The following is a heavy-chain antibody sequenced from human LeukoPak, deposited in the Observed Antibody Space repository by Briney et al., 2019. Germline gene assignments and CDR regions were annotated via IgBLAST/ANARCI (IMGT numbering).Heavy chain of an antibody. CDR2: IRYDGSNK. CDR3: AKDLFAGGDY. J-gene: IGHJ4*02. D-gene: IGHD2-21*01. CDR1: GFTFSSYG. Sequence: GGSLRLSCAASGFTFSSYGMHWVRQAPGKGLEWVAFIRYDGSNKYYADSVKGRFTISRDNSKNTLYLQMNGLRAEDTAVYYCAKDLFAGGDYWGQGTLVTVSS. V-gene: IGHV3-30*02.